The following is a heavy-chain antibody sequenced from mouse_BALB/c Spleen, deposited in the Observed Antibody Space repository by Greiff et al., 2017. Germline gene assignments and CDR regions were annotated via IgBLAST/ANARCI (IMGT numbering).Heavy chain of an antibody. J-gene: IGHJ3*01. CDR1: GFTFSSFG. D-gene: IGHD2-12*01. V-gene: IGHV5-17*02. Sequence: VQLQQSGGGLVQPGGSRKLSCAASGFTFSSFGMHWVRQAPEKGLEWVAYISSGSSTIYYADTVKGRFTISRDNPKNTLFLQMTSLRSEDTAMYYCARSNYSSAWFAYWGQGTLVTVSA. CDR2: ISSGSSTI. CDR3: ARSNYSSAWFAY.